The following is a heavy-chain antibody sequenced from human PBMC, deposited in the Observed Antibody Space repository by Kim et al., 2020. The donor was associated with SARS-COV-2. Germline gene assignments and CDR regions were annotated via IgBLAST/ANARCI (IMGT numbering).Heavy chain of an antibody. Sequence: ASVKVSCKASGYSFTYYALNWVRQAPGQGPEWMGWINTNTGNPTYAQGFTGRFVFTLDTSVSTAYLQINSLKAEDTAVYYCARAPYREVSGFGILTGYYEPNWFEPWGERTLVTVSS. CDR2: INTNTGNP. J-gene: IGHJ5*02. V-gene: IGHV7-4-1*02. CDR1: GYSFTYYA. CDR3: ARAPYREVSGFGILTGYYEPNWFEP. D-gene: IGHD3-9*01.